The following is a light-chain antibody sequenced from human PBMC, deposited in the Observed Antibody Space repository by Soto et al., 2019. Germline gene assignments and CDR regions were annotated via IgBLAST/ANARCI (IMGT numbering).Light chain of an antibody. J-gene: IGLJ1*01. Sequence: QLVLTQPPSASGSPGQSVTISCTGTSSDVGGYNYVSWYQQHPGKAPKLVIFEVNKRPSGVPDRFSGSKSGNTASLTVSGLQADDEADYYCCSGAGSNNYVFGTGTKLTVL. CDR1: SSDVGGYNY. V-gene: IGLV2-8*01. CDR2: EVN. CDR3: CSGAGSNNYV.